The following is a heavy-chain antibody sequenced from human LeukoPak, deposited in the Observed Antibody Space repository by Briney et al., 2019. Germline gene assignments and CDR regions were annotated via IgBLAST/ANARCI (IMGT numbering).Heavy chain of an antibody. CDR2: ISYDGSNK. CDR1: GFTFSSYG. CDR3: ARDTPLSYYYYGMDV. V-gene: IGHV3-30*19. Sequence: GGSLRLSCAASGFTFSSYGMHWVRQAPGKGLEWVAVISYDGSNKYYADSVKGRFTISRDNSKNTLYLQMNSLRAEDTAVYYCARDTPLSYYYYGMDVWGQGTTVTVSS. J-gene: IGHJ6*02.